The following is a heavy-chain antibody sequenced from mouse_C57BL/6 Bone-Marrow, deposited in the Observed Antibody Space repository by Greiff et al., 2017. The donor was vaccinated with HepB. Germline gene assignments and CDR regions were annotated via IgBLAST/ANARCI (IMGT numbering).Heavy chain of an antibody. J-gene: IGHJ3*01. CDR1: GYTFTSYT. V-gene: IGHV1-4*01. CDR2: INPSSGYT. D-gene: IGHD1-1*01. CDR3: ARGGVLRSLAWFAY. Sequence: VQLQESGAELARPGASVKMSCKASGYTFTSYTMHWVKQRPGQGLEWIGYINPSSGYTKYNQKFKDKATLTADKSSSTAYMQLSSLTSEDSAVYYCARGGVLRSLAWFAYWGQGTLVTVSA.